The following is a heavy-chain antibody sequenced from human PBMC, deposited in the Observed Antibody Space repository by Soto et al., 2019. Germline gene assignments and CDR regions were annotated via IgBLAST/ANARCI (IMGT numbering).Heavy chain of an antibody. Sequence: KPSETLSLTCAVYGGSFSGYYWSWIRQPPGKGLEWIGEINHSGSTNYNPSLKSRVTISVDTSKNQFSLKLSSVTAADTVVYYCARGLAAAGKGGMDVWGQGTTVTVSS. D-gene: IGHD6-13*01. V-gene: IGHV4-34*01. CDR3: ARGLAAAGKGGMDV. CDR1: GGSFSGYY. J-gene: IGHJ6*02. CDR2: INHSGST.